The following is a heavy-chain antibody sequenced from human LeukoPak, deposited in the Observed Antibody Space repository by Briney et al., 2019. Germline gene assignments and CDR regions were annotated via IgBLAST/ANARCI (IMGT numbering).Heavy chain of an antibody. CDR3: ARDLRSSGWYYFDY. J-gene: IGHJ4*02. CDR1: GFTFSSYS. D-gene: IGHD6-19*01. Sequence: PGGSLRLSCAASGFTFSSYSMNWVRQAPGKGLEWVSSISSSSSYIYYADSVKGRFTISRDNAKNSLYLQMNSLRAEDTAVYYCARDLRSSGWYYFDYWGRGTLVTVSS. V-gene: IGHV3-21*01. CDR2: ISSSSSYI.